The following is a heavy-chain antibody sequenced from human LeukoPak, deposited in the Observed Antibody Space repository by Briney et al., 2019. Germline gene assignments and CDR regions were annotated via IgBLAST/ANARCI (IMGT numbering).Heavy chain of an antibody. CDR3: AIDCSSTSCYN. CDR2: ISYDGSNK. V-gene: IGHV3-30-3*01. Sequence: GRSLRLSCAASGFTFSSYAMHWVRQAPGKGLEWVAVISYDGSNKYYADSVKGRFTISRDNPKNTLYLQMNSLRAEDTAVYYCAIDCSSTSCYNWGQGTLVTVSS. J-gene: IGHJ4*02. CDR1: GFTFSSYA. D-gene: IGHD2-2*01.